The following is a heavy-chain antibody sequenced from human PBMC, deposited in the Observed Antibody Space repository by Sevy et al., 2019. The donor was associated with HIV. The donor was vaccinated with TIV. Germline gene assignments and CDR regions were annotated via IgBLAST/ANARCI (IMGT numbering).Heavy chain of an antibody. D-gene: IGHD6-13*01. CDR3: AKDGSSSWYLFDY. CDR2: ISGSGGST. Sequence: GGSLRLSCAASGFTFSSYAMSWVRQAPGKGLEWVSAISGSGGSTYYADSVKGRFTISRDNCKNTLYLQMNSLRAEDTAVYYCAKDGSSSWYLFDYWGQGTLVTVSS. CDR1: GFTFSSYA. V-gene: IGHV3-23*01. J-gene: IGHJ4*02.